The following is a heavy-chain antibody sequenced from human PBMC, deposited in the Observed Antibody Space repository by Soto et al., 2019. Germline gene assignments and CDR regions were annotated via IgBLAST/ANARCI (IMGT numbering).Heavy chain of an antibody. CDR2: ISFDGSNK. D-gene: IGHD1-26*01. J-gene: IGHJ2*01. CDR3: ARDQEVVCGRWYLDL. V-gene: IGHV3-30*04. Sequence: QVQLVESGGGVVQTGRPLSLSCAASGFSFSGYALHWVRQAPGKGLDWVAVISFDGSNKFYADSVRGRFTISRDNSKSTLYLQMSSLRVEDTAVYYCARDQEVVCGRWYLDLWGRGTLVTVSS. CDR1: GFSFSGYA.